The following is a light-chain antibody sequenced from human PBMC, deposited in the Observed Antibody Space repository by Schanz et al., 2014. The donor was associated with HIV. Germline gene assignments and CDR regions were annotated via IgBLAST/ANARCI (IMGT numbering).Light chain of an antibody. CDR1: QSISSH. V-gene: IGKV1-39*01. CDR3: QQSYSVPPT. Sequence: DIQMTQSPSSLSASIGDRVTITCRASQSISSHLNWYQQKPGKAPKLLIYAASSLQGGVPSRFSGSGSGTVFTLTISSLQREDFTSYYCQQSYSVPPTFGQGTKVEIK. CDR2: AAS. J-gene: IGKJ2*01.